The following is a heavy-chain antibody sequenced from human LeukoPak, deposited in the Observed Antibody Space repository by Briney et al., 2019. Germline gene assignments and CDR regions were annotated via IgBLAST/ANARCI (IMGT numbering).Heavy chain of an antibody. CDR1: GGTFSSYA. CDR2: IIPIFGTA. D-gene: IGHD3-10*01. V-gene: IGHV1-69*13. J-gene: IGHJ4*02. Sequence: ASVKVSCKASGGTFSSYAISWVRQAPGQGLEWMGGIIPIFGTANYAQKFQGRVTITADESTSTAYMELSSLRSEDTAVYYCARAPSFGYGSGSYYPYWGQGTLVTVSP. CDR3: ARAPSFGYGSGSYYPY.